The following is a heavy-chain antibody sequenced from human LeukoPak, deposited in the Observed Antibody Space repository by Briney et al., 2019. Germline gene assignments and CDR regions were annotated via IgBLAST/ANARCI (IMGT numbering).Heavy chain of an antibody. J-gene: IGHJ6*02. CDR2: INPSGGTT. CDR3: ARGGYSESFYNPRSYGMDV. Sequence: ASVKVSCKSSGCTFTNYYLHWVRQAPGQGLAWMGIINPSGGTTRYVEKFQGRVTMTRDTSASTVYMELSSLRSEDTAVYYCARGGYSESFYNPRSYGMDVWGQGTTVIVSS. D-gene: IGHD3-10*01. CDR1: GCTFTNYY. V-gene: IGHV1-46*01.